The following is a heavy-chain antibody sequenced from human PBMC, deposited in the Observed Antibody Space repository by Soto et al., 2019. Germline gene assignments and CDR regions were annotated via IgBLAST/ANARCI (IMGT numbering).Heavy chain of an antibody. Sequence: LRLSCAASGFTFSSYWMHWVRQAPGKGLEWVSAISGSGGSTYYADSVKGRFTISRDNSKNTLYLQMNSLRAEDTAVYYCAKDSLLGDYYDSSGYRNALPGYHFEYWGQGTLVTVSS. CDR1: GFTFSSYW. CDR3: AKDSLLGDYYDSSGYRNALPGYHFEY. V-gene: IGHV3-23*01. J-gene: IGHJ4*02. CDR2: ISGSGGST. D-gene: IGHD3-22*01.